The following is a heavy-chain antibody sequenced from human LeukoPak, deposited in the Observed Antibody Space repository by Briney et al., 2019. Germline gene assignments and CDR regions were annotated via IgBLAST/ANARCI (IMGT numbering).Heavy chain of an antibody. D-gene: IGHD6-6*01. J-gene: IGHJ1*01. V-gene: IGHV4-59*12. CDR1: GGSISSYY. CDR2: IYYSGST. CDR3: ARGGAARLHFQN. Sequence: PSETLSLTCTVSGGSISSYYWSWIRQPPGKGLEWIGYIYYSGSTDSNPSLKSRVTISVDTSKNQFSLNLNSVTAADTAVYYCARGGAARLHFQNWGQGTLVTVSS.